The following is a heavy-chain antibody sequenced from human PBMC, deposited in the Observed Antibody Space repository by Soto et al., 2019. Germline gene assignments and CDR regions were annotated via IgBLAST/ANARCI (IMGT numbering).Heavy chain of an antibody. D-gene: IGHD5-12*01. V-gene: IGHV4-30-2*01. CDR2: IYHSGST. Sequence: QLQLQESGSGLVKPSQTLSLTCAVSGGSISSGGYSWSWIRQPPEKGLEWIGYIYHSGSTYYNPSLRSRVTISVDRSQNQFSLTLSSVTAADTAVYYCAGGPGVARNYWGQGTLVTVSS. CDR3: AGGPGVARNY. J-gene: IGHJ4*02. CDR1: GGSISSGGYS.